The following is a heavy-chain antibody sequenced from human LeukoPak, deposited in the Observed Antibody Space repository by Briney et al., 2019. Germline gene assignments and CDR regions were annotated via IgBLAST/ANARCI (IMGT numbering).Heavy chain of an antibody. CDR3: ARDRNLYSGSFAS. CDR2: INPNSGGT. D-gene: IGHD1-26*01. CDR1: GYTFSGDY. V-gene: IGHV1-2*06. Sequence: ASVKVSCKASGYTFSGDYMHWVRQAPGQGLEWMGRINPNSGGTNYAQKFQGRVTMTGDTSISTAYMELSRLTSDDTAVYYCARDRNLYSGSFASWGQGTLVTVSS. J-gene: IGHJ4*02.